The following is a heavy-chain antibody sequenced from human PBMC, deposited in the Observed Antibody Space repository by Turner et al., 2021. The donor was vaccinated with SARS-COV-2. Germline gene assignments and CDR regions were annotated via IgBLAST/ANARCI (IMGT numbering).Heavy chain of an antibody. CDR2: ISYDGSYK. CDR1: AFTFSSYS. J-gene: IGHJ5*02. Sequence: QVQLVESGGGVVQPGRSLRLSCAASAFTFSSYSMHWVRQAPGKGLEWVAGISYDGSYKYYADSVKGRFTISRDNSKNTLYLQMNSLRAEDTAVYYCARARNYSSSWYGVDVPFDPWGQGTLVTVSS. V-gene: IGHV3-30-3*01. CDR3: ARARNYSSSWYGVDVPFDP. D-gene: IGHD6-13*01.